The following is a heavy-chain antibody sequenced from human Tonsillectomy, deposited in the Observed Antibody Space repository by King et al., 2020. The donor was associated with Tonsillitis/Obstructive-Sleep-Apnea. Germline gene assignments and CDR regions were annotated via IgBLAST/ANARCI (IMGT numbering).Heavy chain of an antibody. Sequence: QLVQSGGGLVQPGRSLRLSCAASGFTFDDYAMHWVRQAPGKGLEWVSGICWNSGSIGYADSVKGRFTISRDNAKNSLYLQMNSLRAEDTALYYCAKEVGRRTWVAFEIWGQGTMVTVSS. CDR1: GFTFDDYA. D-gene: IGHD1-26*01. J-gene: IGHJ3*02. CDR3: AKEVGRRTWVAFEI. V-gene: IGHV3-9*01. CDR2: ICWNSGSI.